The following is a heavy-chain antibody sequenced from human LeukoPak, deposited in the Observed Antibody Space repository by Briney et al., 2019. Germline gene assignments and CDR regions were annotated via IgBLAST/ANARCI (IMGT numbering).Heavy chain of an antibody. Sequence: PGGSLRLSCAASGFTFSSYSMNWVRQAPGKGLEWVGRTRNKANSYTTEYAASVKGRFTISRDDSKNSLYLQMNSLKTEDTAVYYCARSSWGAFDIWGQGTMVTVSS. D-gene: IGHD6-6*01. CDR1: GFTFSSYS. V-gene: IGHV3-72*01. CDR2: TRNKANSYTT. J-gene: IGHJ3*02. CDR3: ARSSWGAFDI.